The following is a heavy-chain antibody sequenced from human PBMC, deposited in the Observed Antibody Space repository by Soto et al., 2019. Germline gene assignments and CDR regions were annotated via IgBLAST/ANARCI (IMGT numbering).Heavy chain of an antibody. J-gene: IGHJ6*03. CDR2: ISSSSSYI. CDR1: GFTFSSYS. Sequence: GGSLRLSCAASGFTFSSYSMNWVRQAPGKGLEWVSSISSSSSYIYYADSVKGRFTISRDNAKNSLYLQMNSLRAEDTAVYYCARGHFGGVSGYYMELWGKGTTVTVS. D-gene: IGHD3-3*01. V-gene: IGHV3-21*01. CDR3: ARGHFGGVSGYYMEL.